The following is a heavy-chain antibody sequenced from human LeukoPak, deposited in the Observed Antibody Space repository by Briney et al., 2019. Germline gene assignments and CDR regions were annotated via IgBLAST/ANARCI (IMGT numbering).Heavy chain of an antibody. CDR1: GFTFSSYA. J-gene: IGHJ5*02. CDR2: ISGSGGST. Sequence: PGGSLRLSCAASGFTFSSYAMSWIRQAPGKGLEWVSSISGSGGSTYYADSVKGRFTISRGNSKNTLYLQMNSLRGEDTAVYYCAKSATGTTSNWFDPWGQGTLVTVSS. V-gene: IGHV3-23*01. CDR3: AKSATGTTSNWFDP. D-gene: IGHD1-7*01.